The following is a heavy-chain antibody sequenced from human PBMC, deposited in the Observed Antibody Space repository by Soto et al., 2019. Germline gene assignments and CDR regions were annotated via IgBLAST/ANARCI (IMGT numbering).Heavy chain of an antibody. J-gene: IGHJ3*02. Sequence: QVQLVESGGGVVQPGRSLRLSCAASGFTFSSYAMHWVRQAPGKGLEWVAVISYDGSNKYYADSVKGRFTISRDNSKNTLYLQMNSLRAEDTAVYYCARVPPMIVVVMANAFDIWGQGTMVTVSS. V-gene: IGHV3-30-3*01. CDR3: ARVPPMIVVVMANAFDI. CDR2: ISYDGSNK. D-gene: IGHD3-22*01. CDR1: GFTFSSYA.